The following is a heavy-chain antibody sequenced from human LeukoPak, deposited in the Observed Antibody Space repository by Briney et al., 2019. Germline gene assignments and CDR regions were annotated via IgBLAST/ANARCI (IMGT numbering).Heavy chain of an antibody. CDR3: ARTRGWRGYFDY. CDR1: GGSLSSISYY. Sequence: SETLSLTCTVSGGSLSSISYYCGWIRQPPGKGLEWIGSIYYSWSTYYNPSLKRRVTISVDTSKNQFSLKLSSVTAADTAVYYCARTRGWRGYFDYWGQGTLVTVSS. D-gene: IGHD2-15*01. V-gene: IGHV4-39*01. J-gene: IGHJ4*02. CDR2: IYYSWST.